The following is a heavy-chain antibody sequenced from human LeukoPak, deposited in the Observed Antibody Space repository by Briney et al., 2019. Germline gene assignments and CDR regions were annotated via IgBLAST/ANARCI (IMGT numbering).Heavy chain of an antibody. D-gene: IGHD5-12*01. Sequence: PGRSLRLSCAASGFTLSNYWMHWVRQAPGKGLVWVSRINTDGSSTDYADSVKGRFTISRDNAKNTLYLQMNSLRAEDTAVYYCARDLDGYRSGNGAWGQGTLVTVSS. V-gene: IGHV3-74*01. J-gene: IGHJ5*02. CDR2: INTDGSST. CDR3: ARDLDGYRSGNGA. CDR1: GFTLSNYW.